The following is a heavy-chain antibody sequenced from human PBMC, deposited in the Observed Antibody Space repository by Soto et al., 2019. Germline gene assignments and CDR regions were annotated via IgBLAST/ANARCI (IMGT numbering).Heavy chain of an antibody. CDR1: GGSISSYY. CDR3: ARDSVGYCSSTSCYNYYYYGMDV. J-gene: IGHJ6*02. CDR2: IYYSGST. D-gene: IGHD2-2*02. V-gene: IGHV4-59*01. Sequence: SETLSLTCTVSGGSISSYYWSWIRQPPGKGLEWIGYIYYSGSTNYNPSLKSRVTISVDTSKNQFSLKLSSVTAADTAVYYCARDSVGYCSSTSCYNYYYYGMDVWGQGTTVTVSS.